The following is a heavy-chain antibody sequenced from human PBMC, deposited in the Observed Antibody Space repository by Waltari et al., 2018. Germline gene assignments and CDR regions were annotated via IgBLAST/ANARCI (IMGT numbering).Heavy chain of an antibody. CDR3: ASSGRSSWLDAFDI. V-gene: IGHV1-69*14. J-gene: IGHJ3*02. D-gene: IGHD2-2*01. Sequence: QVQLVQSGAEVKKPGSSVKVSCKASGGTFSSYAISWVRQAPGHGLEWMGGSIPIFGTANYAQKFKGRVTITAEKSTSTAYMGLSSLRAEDTAVYYCASSGRSSWLDAFDIWGQGTMVTVSS. CDR1: GGTFSSYA. CDR2: SIPIFGTA.